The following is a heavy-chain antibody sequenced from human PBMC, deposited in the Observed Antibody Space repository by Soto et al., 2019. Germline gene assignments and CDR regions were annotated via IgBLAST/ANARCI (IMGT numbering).Heavy chain of an antibody. CDR3: AHRRKGVYSGENWFDP. D-gene: IGHD3-10*02. CDR2: IYWNDDK. V-gene: IGHV2-5*01. Sequence: QITLKESGPTLVNPTQTLTLTCTFSGFSLSTSGVGVGWIRQPPGKALEWLALIYWNDDKRYSPSLKSRLTITKDTSKNQVVLTMTNMDPVDTATYYCAHRRKGVYSGENWFDPWGQGTLVTVSS. J-gene: IGHJ5*02. CDR1: GFSLSTSGVG.